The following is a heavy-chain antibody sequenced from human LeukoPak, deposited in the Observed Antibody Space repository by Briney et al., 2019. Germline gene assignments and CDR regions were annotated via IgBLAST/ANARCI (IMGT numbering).Heavy chain of an antibody. CDR2: IYTSGST. V-gene: IGHV4-61*02. CDR1: GGSISSGSYY. Sequence: SETLSLTCTVSGGSISSGSYYWSWIRQPAGKGLEWIGRIYTSGSTNYNPSLKSRVTISVDTSKNQFSLKLSSVTAADTAVYYCARGGSSSWLYYFDYWGQGTLVTVSS. CDR3: ARGGSSSWLYYFDY. D-gene: IGHD6-13*01. J-gene: IGHJ4*02.